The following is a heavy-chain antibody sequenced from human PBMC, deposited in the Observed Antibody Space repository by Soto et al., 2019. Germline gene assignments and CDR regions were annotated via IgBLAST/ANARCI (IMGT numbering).Heavy chain of an antibody. J-gene: IGHJ3*02. CDR3: ARDALAAAGDDAFDI. CDR1: GFTFSSYS. V-gene: IGHV3-21*01. Sequence: EVQLVESGGGLVKPGGSLRLSCAASGFTFSSYSMNWVRQAPGKGLEWVSSISSSSSYIYYADSVKGRFTISRDNAQNSLYLQMNSLRAEDTAVYYCARDALAAAGDDAFDIWGQGTMVTVSS. D-gene: IGHD6-13*01. CDR2: ISSSSSYI.